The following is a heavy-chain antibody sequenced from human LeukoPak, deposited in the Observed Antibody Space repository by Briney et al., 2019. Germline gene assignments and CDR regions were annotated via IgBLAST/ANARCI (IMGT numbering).Heavy chain of an antibody. CDR1: GITLSNYG. V-gene: IGHV3-23*01. Sequence: GWSLRLSCAVSGITLSNYGMSWVRQAPGKGLEWVAGISDSGGSTNYADSVKGRFTISRDNPKNTLYLQMNSLRAEDTAVCFCAKRGVVIRVILVGFHKEAYYFDSWGQGALVTVSS. J-gene: IGHJ4*02. D-gene: IGHD3-22*01. CDR3: AKRGVVIRVILVGFHKEAYYFDS. CDR2: ISDSGGST.